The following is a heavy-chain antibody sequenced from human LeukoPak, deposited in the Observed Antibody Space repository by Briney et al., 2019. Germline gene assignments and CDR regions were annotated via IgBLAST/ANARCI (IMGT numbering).Heavy chain of an antibody. CDR2: IIPVLTTP. CDR3: ARAFYDSSGYYFDL. V-gene: IGHV1-69*08. J-gene: IGHJ4*01. Sequence: ASVKVSCKASGGPFSAYSIGWVRQAPGQGLEWMGRIIPVLTTPDYAHKFQGRVTITADKSTRTAYMELSSLRSEDTAMYYCARAFYDSSGYYFDLWGQGTLVTVAS. D-gene: IGHD3-22*01. CDR1: GGPFSAYS.